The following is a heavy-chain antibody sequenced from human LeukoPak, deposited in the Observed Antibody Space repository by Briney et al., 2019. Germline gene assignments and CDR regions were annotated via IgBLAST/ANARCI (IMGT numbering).Heavy chain of an antibody. J-gene: IGHJ4*02. CDR2: MNPNSGNT. CDR3: ARTWSSSWYQDYFDY. V-gene: IGHV1-8*01. D-gene: IGHD6-13*01. CDR1: GYTFTSYD. Sequence: ASVKVSCKASGYTFTSYDINWVRQATGQGLEWMGWMNPNSGNTGYAQKFQGRVTMTRNTSISTAYMELSSLRSEDTAVYYCARTWSSSWYQDYFDYWDQGTLVTVSS.